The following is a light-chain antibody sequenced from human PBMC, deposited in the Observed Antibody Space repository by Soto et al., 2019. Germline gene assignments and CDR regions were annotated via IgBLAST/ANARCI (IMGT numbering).Light chain of an antibody. Sequence: DIPITRSPSTLSASVGDRVTIACRASQSVSTWLAWYQQKPVKAPQLLIYDASILESGVPPRFSGSGSVTELTLTISNMQPDDFANYYCQQYNAYPYTFGQGTRLEIK. CDR1: QSVSTW. CDR3: QQYNAYPYT. J-gene: IGKJ5*01. CDR2: DAS. V-gene: IGKV1-5*01.